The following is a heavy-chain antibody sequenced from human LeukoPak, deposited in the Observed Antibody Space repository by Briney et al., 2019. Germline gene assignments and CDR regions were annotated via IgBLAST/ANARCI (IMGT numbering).Heavy chain of an antibody. V-gene: IGHV4-59*05. Sequence: SETLSLTCTVSGGSISSYYWSWIRQPPGKGLEWIGSIYYSGSTYYNPSLKSRVTISVDTSKNQFSLKLSSVTAADTAVYYCARVDDGSCDYWGQGTLVTVSS. J-gene: IGHJ4*02. CDR3: ARVDDGSCDY. D-gene: IGHD2-15*01. CDR2: IYYSGST. CDR1: GGSISSYY.